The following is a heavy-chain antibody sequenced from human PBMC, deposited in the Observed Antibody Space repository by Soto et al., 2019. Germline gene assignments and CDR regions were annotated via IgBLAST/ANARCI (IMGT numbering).Heavy chain of an antibody. CDR2: INRASIYI. CDR3: ARRTVTTYHYFDY. J-gene: IGHJ4*02. V-gene: IGHV3-21*01. CDR1: GFTFSTYD. Sequence: PGGSLRLSCVASGFTFSTYDMNWVRQAPGKGLEWVSSINRASIYIYYADSVRGRFTISRDNAKNSLYPQMDSLRVEDTAVYYCARRTVTTYHYFDYWGQGPWSPSPQ. D-gene: IGHD4-17*01.